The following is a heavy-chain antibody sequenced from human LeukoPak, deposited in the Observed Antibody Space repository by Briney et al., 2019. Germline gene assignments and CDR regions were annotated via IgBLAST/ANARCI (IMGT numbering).Heavy chain of an antibody. CDR3: AKTVAGHSPHFDY. V-gene: IGHV1-18*01. D-gene: IGHD6-19*01. CDR1: GYTFTSYG. CDR2: ISAYNGNT. J-gene: IGHJ4*02. Sequence: ASVKVSCKASGYTFTSYGITWVRQAPGQELEWMGWISAYNGNTNYAQKLQGRVTMTTDTSTSTAYMELRSLRSDDTAVYYCAKTVAGHSPHFDYWGQGTLVTVSS.